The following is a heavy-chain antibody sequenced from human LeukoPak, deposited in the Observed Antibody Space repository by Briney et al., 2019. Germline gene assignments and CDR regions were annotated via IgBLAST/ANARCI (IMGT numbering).Heavy chain of an antibody. V-gene: IGHV4-34*01. CDR3: AGERCISNSCTYYYYYMDV. CDR2: IHHSGRT. CDR1: GGSFSGYY. Sequence: PSETLSLTCAVYGGSFSGYYWSWIRQPAGKGLEWVGEIHHSGRTNYNPSLKSRVTISVDTSRNQSSLNLSAVNSADTAVYYLAGERCISNSCTYYYYYMDVEGKGTTITVSS. D-gene: IGHD2-2*01. J-gene: IGHJ6*03.